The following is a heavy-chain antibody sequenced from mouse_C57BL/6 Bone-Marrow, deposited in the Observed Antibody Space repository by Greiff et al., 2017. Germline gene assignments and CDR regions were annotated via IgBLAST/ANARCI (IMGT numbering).Heavy chain of an antibody. J-gene: IGHJ3*01. D-gene: IGHD4-1*01. CDR2: INPGSGGT. CDR1: GYAFTHYL. CDR3: ARSKNWDSWFAY. V-gene: IGHV1-54*01. Sequence: VQLQQSGAELVRPGTSVKVSCTASGYAFTHYLIEWVKQRPGQGLEWLGVINPGSGGTNYNEKFKGKATLTADKAYSTAYMQLSSLTSEESAVYVCARSKNWDSWFAYWGQGTLVTVSA.